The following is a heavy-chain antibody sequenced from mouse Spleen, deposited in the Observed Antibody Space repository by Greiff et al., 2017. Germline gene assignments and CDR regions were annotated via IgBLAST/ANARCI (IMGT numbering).Heavy chain of an antibody. D-gene: IGHD1-1*01. Sequence: EVQGVESGGGLVKPGGSLKLSCAASGFTFSSYAMSWVRQTPEKRLEWVATISDGGSYTYYPDNVKGRFTISRDNAKNNLYLQMSHLKSEDTAMYYCAREDYYGSYFDYWGQGTTLTVSS. CDR1: GFTFSSYA. V-gene: IGHV5-4*01. CDR3: AREDYYGSYFDY. J-gene: IGHJ2*01. CDR2: ISDGGSYT.